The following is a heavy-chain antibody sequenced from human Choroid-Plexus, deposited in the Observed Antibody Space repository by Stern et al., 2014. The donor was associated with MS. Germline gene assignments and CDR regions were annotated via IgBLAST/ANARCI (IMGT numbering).Heavy chain of an antibody. V-gene: IGHV3-30*18. J-gene: IGHJ5*02. CDR2: VSYDGSNK. Sequence: VQLVESGGGVVQPGRPLRLSCVASGFTFGSCAMHWVRQAPAKGLELEAGVSYDGSNKYYADSVKGRFTISRDNSQNTLYMQMSSLRPEDTAVYYCAKDRQYLTYFFDHWGQGSLVTVSS. D-gene: IGHD2/OR15-2a*01. CDR3: AKDRQYLTYFFDH. CDR1: GFTFGSCA.